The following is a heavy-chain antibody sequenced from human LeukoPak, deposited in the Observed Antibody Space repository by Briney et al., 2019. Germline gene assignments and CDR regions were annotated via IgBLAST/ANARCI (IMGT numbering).Heavy chain of an antibody. V-gene: IGHV4-34*01. CDR3: ARRSFYSSSSGFNS. CDR1: GGSFGGFY. D-gene: IGHD6-6*01. CDR2: INHTGSA. Sequence: SETLSLTCTVYGGSFGGFYWSWVRQPPGKGLEWIGQINHTGSANYNPSPKSRVTISLDTSKNQFSLRLSSVTAADTAVYYCARRSFYSSSSGFNSWGQGTLVTVSS. J-gene: IGHJ4*02.